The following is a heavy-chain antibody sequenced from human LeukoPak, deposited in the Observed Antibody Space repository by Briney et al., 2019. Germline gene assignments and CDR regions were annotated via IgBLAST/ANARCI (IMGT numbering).Heavy chain of an antibody. J-gene: IGHJ4*02. CDR2: IKSKTDGGTT. CDR1: GFTFSNAW. D-gene: IGHD6-19*01. Sequence: GGSLRLSCAASGFTFSNAWMSWVRQAPGKGLEWVGRIKSKTDGGTTDYAAPVKGRFTISRDDSKNTLYPQMNSLKTEDTAVYYCTTDSQGWYSYGVYYFDYWGQGTLVTVSS. CDR3: TTDSQGWYSYGVYYFDY. V-gene: IGHV3-15*01.